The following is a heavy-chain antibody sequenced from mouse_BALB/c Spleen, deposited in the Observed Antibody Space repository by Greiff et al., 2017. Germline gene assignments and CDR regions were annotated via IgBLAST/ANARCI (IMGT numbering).Heavy chain of an antibody. Sequence: VQVVESGAELARPGASVKLSCKASGYTFTSYWMQWVKQRPGQGLEWIGAIYPGDGDTRYTQKFKGKATLTADKSSSTAYMQLSSLASEDSAVYYCARIGTVDYWGQGTTLTVSS. CDR3: ARIGTVDY. D-gene: IGHD3-1*01. J-gene: IGHJ2*01. CDR2: IYPGDGDT. CDR1: GYTFTSYW. V-gene: IGHV1-87*01.